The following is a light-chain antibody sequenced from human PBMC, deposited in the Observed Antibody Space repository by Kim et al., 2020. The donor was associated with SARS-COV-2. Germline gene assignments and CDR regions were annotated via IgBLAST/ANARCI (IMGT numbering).Light chain of an antibody. V-gene: IGLV1-44*01. CDR3: EAWDDSLNGPV. J-gene: IGLJ3*02. Sequence: QSVLTQPPSASGTPGQRVTISCSGGRSNVGRNYVYWFQYLPGTAPKLLIERNDQRPSGVPARFSGSKSGTSASLAICGLQPEDDADYYCEAWDDSLNGPVFGGGTKLTVL. CDR1: RSNVGRNY. CDR2: RND.